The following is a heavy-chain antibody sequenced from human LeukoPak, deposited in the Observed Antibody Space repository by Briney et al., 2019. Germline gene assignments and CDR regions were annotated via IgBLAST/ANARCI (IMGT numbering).Heavy chain of an antibody. D-gene: IGHD6-19*01. V-gene: IGHV3-23*01. CDR3: AKPRGEEWLVGLYDAFDI. J-gene: IGHJ3*02. Sequence: GGSLRLSCAAPGFTFSSYEMNWVRQAPGKGREGVSVISGSDGSTYYADSVKGRFTISRDNSKNTLYLQMNSLRAEDTAVFYCAKPRGEEWLVGLYDAFDIWGQGTMVTVSS. CDR1: GFTFSSYE. CDR2: ISGSDGST.